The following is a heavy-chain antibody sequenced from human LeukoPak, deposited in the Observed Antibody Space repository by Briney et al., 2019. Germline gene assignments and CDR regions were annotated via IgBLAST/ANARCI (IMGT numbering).Heavy chain of an antibody. V-gene: IGHV3-33*01. CDR2: IWYDGSNK. J-gene: IGHJ4*02. CDR3: ARSYIAARPDLDY. CDR1: GFTFSSYG. D-gene: IGHD6-6*01. Sequence: GGSLRLSCAASGFTFSSYGMHWVRQAPGKGLEWVAVIWYDGSNKYYADSVKGRFTISRDNSKNTLYLQMNSLRAEDTAVYYCARSYIAARPDLDYWGRGTLVTVSS.